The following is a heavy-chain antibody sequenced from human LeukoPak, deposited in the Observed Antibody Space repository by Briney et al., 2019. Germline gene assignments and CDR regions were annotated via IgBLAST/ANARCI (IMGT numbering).Heavy chain of an antibody. V-gene: IGHV3-7*01. J-gene: IGHJ3*02. CDR3: AREQPHDYGDYPAPGAFDI. CDR1: GFTFSSYW. D-gene: IGHD4-17*01. CDR2: IKQDGSEN. Sequence: QPGGSLRLSCAASGFTFSSYWMSWVRQAPGKGLEWVANIKQDGSENLYVDSVKGRFTISRDNAKNSLYLQMNSLRAEDTAVYYCAREQPHDYGDYPAPGAFDIWGQGTMVTVSS.